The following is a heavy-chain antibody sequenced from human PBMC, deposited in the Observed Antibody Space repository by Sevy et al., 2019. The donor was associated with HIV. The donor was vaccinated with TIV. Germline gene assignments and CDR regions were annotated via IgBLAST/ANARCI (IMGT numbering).Heavy chain of an antibody. CDR2: INHSGST. D-gene: IGHD2-21*01. Sequence: SETLSLTCAVYGGSFSGYYWSWIRQSPGKGLEWIGEINHSGSTKYNPPLKSRVTISVDTSKNQFSLKLSSVTAADTAVYYCARGPRDGYPNWFDPWGQGTLVTVSS. J-gene: IGHJ5*02. CDR1: GGSFSGYY. CDR3: ARGPRDGYPNWFDP. V-gene: IGHV4-34*01.